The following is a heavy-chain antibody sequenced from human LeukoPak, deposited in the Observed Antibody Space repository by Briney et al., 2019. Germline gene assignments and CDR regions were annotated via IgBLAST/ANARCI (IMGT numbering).Heavy chain of an antibody. CDR1: GGSISNYY. J-gene: IGHJ4*02. CDR3: ARDTWFGAGRTFDY. V-gene: IGHV4-4*07. Sequence: PSETLPLTCSVSGGSISNYYWSWIRQPAGKGLEWIGRIYTSGSINYNPSLKSRVTISVDTSKNQFSLRLSSVTAADTAVYYCARDTWFGAGRTFDYWGQGTLVTVSS. D-gene: IGHD3-10*01. CDR2: IYTSGSI.